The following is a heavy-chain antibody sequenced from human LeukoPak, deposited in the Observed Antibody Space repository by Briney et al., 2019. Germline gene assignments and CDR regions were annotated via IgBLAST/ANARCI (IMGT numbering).Heavy chain of an antibody. CDR2: INHSGST. CDR3: ARHPYYDPSGKAFDI. J-gene: IGHJ3*02. D-gene: IGHD3-3*01. Sequence: KASETLSLTCAVYGGSFSGYYWSWIRQPPGKGLEWIGEINHSGSTNYNPSLKSRVTISVDTSKNQFSLKLSSVTAADTAVYYCARHPYYDPSGKAFDIWGQGTMVTVSS. CDR1: GGSFSGYY. V-gene: IGHV4-34*01.